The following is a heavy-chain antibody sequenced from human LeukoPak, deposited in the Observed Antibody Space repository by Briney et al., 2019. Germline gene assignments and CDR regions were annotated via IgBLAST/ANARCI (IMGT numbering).Heavy chain of an antibody. CDR3: ARDHTADDLWSGYYFLGSYMDV. J-gene: IGHJ6*03. D-gene: IGHD3-3*01. CDR1: GFTFSNYA. V-gene: IGHV3-30*01. Sequence: PGGSLRLSCAASGFTFSNYAMNWVRQAPGKGLEWVAVISYDGSNKYYADSVKGRFTISRDNSKNTLYLQMNSLRAEGTAVYYCARDHTADDLWSGYYFLGSYMDVWGKGTTVTVSS. CDR2: ISYDGSNK.